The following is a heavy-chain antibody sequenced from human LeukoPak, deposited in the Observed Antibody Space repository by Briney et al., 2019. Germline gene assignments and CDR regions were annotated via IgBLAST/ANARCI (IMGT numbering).Heavy chain of an antibody. D-gene: IGHD2-2*01. Sequence: SETLSPTCAVYGGSFSGYYWSWIRQPPGKGLEWIGEINHSGSTNYNPSLKSRVTISVDTSKNQFSLKLSSVTAADTAVYYCARGRNGYCSSTSCYRFDYWGQGTLVTVSS. CDR1: GGSFSGYY. CDR3: ARGRNGYCSSTSCYRFDY. J-gene: IGHJ4*02. CDR2: INHSGST. V-gene: IGHV4-34*01.